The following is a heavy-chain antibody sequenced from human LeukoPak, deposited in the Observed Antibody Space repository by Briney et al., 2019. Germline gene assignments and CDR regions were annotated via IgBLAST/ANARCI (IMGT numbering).Heavy chain of an antibody. CDR1: GFTFSDHY. Sequence: GGSLRLSCAASGFTFSDHYMDWVRQAPGKGLEWVGRTRNKANSYTTEYAASVKGGFTISRDDSKNSLYQQMNSLKTEDTAVYYCVRDFDYWGQGTLVTVSS. V-gene: IGHV3-72*01. CDR3: VRDFDY. J-gene: IGHJ4*02. CDR2: TRNKANSYTT.